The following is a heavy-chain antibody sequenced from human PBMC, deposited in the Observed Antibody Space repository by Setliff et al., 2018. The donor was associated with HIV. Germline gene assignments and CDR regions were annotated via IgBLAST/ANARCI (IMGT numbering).Heavy chain of an antibody. V-gene: IGHV3-30*02. J-gene: IGHJ2*01. CDR1: GFTFSSHG. D-gene: IGHD4-4*01. Sequence: GGSLRLSCATSGFTFSSHGIHWVRQAPGKGLEWVAFIRYDGNNKYYADSVKGRFTISRGNSKNTLYLQMNSLRAEDTAVYYCARDYSNVGFDLWGRGTLVTVSS. CDR2: IRYDGNNK. CDR3: ARDYSNVGFDL.